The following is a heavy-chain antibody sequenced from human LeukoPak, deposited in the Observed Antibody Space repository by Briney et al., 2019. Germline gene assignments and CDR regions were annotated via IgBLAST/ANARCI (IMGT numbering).Heavy chain of an antibody. V-gene: IGHV1-2*02. CDR3: ARDVRIAAAGDY. CDR1: VYTFTYYY. D-gene: IGHD6-13*01. CDR2: INPNSGGT. Sequence: GASVTVSFKSSVYTFTYYYMHWVRQAPGQGREGMGWINPNSGGTNYAQKFQGRVTMTRDTSISTAYMELSRLRSDGTAVYYCARDVRIAAAGDYWGQGTLVTVSS. J-gene: IGHJ4*02.